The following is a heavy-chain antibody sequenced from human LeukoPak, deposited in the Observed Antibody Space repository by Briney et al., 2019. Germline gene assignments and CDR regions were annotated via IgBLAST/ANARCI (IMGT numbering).Heavy chain of an antibody. J-gene: IGHJ4*02. V-gene: IGHV4-59*01. Sequence: SETLSLTCTVSGGSISSYYWSWIRQPLGKGLEWIGYIYYSGSTNYNPSLKSRVTISVDTSKNQFSLKLSSVTAADTAVYYCARANTVTTYFDYWGQGTLVTVSS. CDR1: GGSISSYY. CDR2: IYYSGST. CDR3: ARANTVTTYFDY. D-gene: IGHD4-17*01.